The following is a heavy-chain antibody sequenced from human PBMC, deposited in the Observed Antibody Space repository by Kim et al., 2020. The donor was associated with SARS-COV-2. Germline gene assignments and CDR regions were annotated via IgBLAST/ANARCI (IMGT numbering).Heavy chain of an antibody. J-gene: IGHJ4*02. V-gene: IGHV4-34*01. CDR2: INHSGST. Sequence: SETLSLTCAVYGGSFSGYYWSWIRQPPGKGLEWIGEINHSGSTNYNPSLKSRVTISVDTSKNQFSLKLSSVTAADTAVYYCARDAVRTYDSSGYYPPPQPFDYWGQGTLVTVSS. CDR1: GGSFSGYY. CDR3: ARDAVRTYDSSGYYPPPQPFDY. D-gene: IGHD3-22*01.